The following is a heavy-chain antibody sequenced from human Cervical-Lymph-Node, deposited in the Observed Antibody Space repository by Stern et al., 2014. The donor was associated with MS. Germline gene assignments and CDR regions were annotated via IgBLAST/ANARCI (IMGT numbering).Heavy chain of an antibody. Sequence: EVQLVESGGGLVQPGGSLRLSCEGSGFTFDDYAMHWVRPAPGKGLEWVSGISGNTNDKAYADSVKGRFTISRDNAKKSLYLEMNSLRADDTAVYYCAKDITCCNLEELWSGGTGPFDIWGQGTMVTVSS. CDR3: AKDITCCNLEELWSGGTGPFDI. J-gene: IGHJ3*02. CDR1: GFTFDDYA. V-gene: IGHV3-9*01. D-gene: IGHD3-16*01. CDR2: ISGNTNDK.